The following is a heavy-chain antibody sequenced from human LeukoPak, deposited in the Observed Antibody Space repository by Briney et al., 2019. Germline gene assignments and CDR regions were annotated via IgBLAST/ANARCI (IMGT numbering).Heavy chain of an antibody. V-gene: IGHV3-21*04. D-gene: IGHD3-10*01. J-gene: IGHJ3*02. CDR1: GFTFSSYT. Sequence: GGSLRLSCAGSGFTFSSYTMNWVRQAPGKGLEWVSSITNDNNYISYADSVKGRFTISRDNDKNSLYLQMNSLRAEDTAVYYCASSRGLDAFDIWGQGTMVTVSS. CDR3: ASSRGLDAFDI. CDR2: ITNDNNYI.